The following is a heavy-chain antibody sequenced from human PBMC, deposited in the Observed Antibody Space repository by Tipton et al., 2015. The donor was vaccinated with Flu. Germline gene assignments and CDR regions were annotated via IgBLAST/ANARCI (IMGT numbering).Heavy chain of an antibody. CDR1: GFTFSSYW. D-gene: IGHD4-23*01. CDR2: IKQDGSEK. Sequence: SLRLSCAASGFTFSSYWMSWVRQAPGKGLEWVANIKQDGSEKYYVDSVKGRFTISRDNAKNPLYLQMNSLRAEDTAVYYCARSGGDYGGNSGRFDYWGQGTLVTVSS. V-gene: IGHV3-7*01. CDR3: ARSGGDYGGNSGRFDY. J-gene: IGHJ4*02.